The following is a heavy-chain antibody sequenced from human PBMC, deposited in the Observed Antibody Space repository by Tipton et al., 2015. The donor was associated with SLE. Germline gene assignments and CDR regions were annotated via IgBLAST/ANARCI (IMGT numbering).Heavy chain of an antibody. CDR3: ARVWGSGNGGY. CDR1: GFTFSSYS. CDR2: ISSSSSYI. J-gene: IGHJ4*02. Sequence: GSLRLSCAASGFTFSSYSMNWVRQAPGKGLEWVSSISSSSSYIYYADSVKGRFTISRDNAKNSLYLQMNSLRAEDTAVYYCARVWGSGNGGYWGQGTLATVSS. D-gene: IGHD3-10*01. V-gene: IGHV3-21*01.